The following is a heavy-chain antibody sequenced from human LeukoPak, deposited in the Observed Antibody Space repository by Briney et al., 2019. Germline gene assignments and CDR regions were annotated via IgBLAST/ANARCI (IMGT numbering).Heavy chain of an antibody. D-gene: IGHD6-13*01. J-gene: IGHJ3*02. V-gene: IGHV4-38-2*02. Sequence: PSETLSLTCTVSGYSISSGYYWGWIRQPPGKGLEWIGSIYHSGSTYYNPSLKSRVTISVDTSKNQFSLKLSSVTSAGTAVYYCARDLYSSRTNDAFVIWGQGTMVTVSS. CDR3: ARDLYSSRTNDAFVI. CDR1: GYSISSGYY. CDR2: IYHSGST.